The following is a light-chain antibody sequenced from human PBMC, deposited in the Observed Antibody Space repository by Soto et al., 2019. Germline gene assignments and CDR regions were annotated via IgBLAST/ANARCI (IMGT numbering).Light chain of an antibody. CDR1: HSVNSH. Sequence: MMITQSPATLSVSPGERVALSCRTSHSVNSHVAWYQQKPGQAPRLLLYGASTRATGIPVRFSGSGFGTEFTLTISSLQSEDFVVYYCQQYKNWPLFGQGTRLEIK. CDR3: QQYKNWPL. CDR2: GAS. J-gene: IGKJ5*01. V-gene: IGKV3-15*01.